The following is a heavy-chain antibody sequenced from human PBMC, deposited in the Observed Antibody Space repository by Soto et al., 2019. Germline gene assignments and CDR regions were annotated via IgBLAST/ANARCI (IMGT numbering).Heavy chain of an antibody. CDR3: ARLVNYYFGMDV. J-gene: IGHJ6*02. CDR2: IYPGDSDT. V-gene: IGHV5-51*01. Sequence: GESLKISCKASDTTHWIGWVRQKPGKGLEWMGIIYPGDSDTKYSPSFQGQVTISVDKSISTAYLHWSSLKASDTATYYCARLVNYYFGMDVCGRGTTVTVSS. CDR1: DTTHW.